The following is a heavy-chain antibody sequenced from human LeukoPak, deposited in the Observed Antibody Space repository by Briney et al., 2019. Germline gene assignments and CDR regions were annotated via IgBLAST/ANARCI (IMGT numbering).Heavy chain of an antibody. J-gene: IGHJ5*02. V-gene: IGHV4-34*01. CDR3: SKGGPQTVTTYRWFDP. CDR1: GGSFIGYY. CDR2: INHSGST. D-gene: IGHD4-17*01. Sequence: PSETLSLTCGVYGGSFIGYYWSWIRQPPGKGLEWIGEINHSGSTNYNPSLKSRVTISVDTSKRQFSLKLSSVTAADTAVYYCSKGGPQTVTTYRWFDPWGQGTLVTVSS.